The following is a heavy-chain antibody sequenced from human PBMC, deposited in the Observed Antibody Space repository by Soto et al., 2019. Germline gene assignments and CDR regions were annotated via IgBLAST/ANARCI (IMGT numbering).Heavy chain of an antibody. Sequence: QVPLVQSGAEVKKPGASVKVSCKASGYIFTNYDMHWVRQAPGQRLEWMGRIIGGNGDTKYSQKFQDRVTFTRDTSASTAYMALSSLTSEDTAVYYCASNQTGPYTGMDVWGQGTTVTVSS. CDR2: IIGGNGDT. J-gene: IGHJ6*02. CDR3: ASNQTGPYTGMDV. CDR1: GYIFTNYD. D-gene: IGHD5-18*01. V-gene: IGHV1-3*01.